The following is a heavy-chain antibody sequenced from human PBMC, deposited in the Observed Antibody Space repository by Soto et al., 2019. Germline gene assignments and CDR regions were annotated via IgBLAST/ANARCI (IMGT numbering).Heavy chain of an antibody. CDR2: INPNSGGT. J-gene: IGHJ4*02. CDR1: GYTFTGYY. V-gene: IGHV1-2*04. CDR3: ARARRYYGSGSYSTSFDY. D-gene: IGHD3-10*01. Sequence: QVQRVQSGAEVKKPGASVKVSCKAAGYTFTGYYMHWVRQAPGQGLEWMGWINPNSGGTNDAQKFQGWVAMNRDTAISSAYMELSRVRYDDTAVYYCARARRYYGSGSYSTSFDYWGQGTLVTVSS.